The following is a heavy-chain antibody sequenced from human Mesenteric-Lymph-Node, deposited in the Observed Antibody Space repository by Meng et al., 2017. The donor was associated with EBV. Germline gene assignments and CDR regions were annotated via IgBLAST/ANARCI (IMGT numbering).Heavy chain of an antibody. V-gene: IGHV4-39*01. D-gene: IGHD6-19*01. J-gene: IGHJ4*02. CDR2: INWRGTT. CDR3: ARQINSGSFESATFDY. CDR1: GGSIGRTGYY. Sequence: LHLEGSGPGLAGPSETLPPTWAVPGGSIGRTGYYWGWIRQSPGKGLEWIGGINWRGTTYYNPSLKSRVTISLDMSKNQLSLRLTSLTATDTALYYCARQINSGSFESATFDYWGQGALVTVS.